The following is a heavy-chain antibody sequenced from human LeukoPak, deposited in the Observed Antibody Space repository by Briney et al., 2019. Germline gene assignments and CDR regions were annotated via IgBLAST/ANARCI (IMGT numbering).Heavy chain of an antibody. CDR1: GFTFSSYW. J-gene: IGHJ4*02. CDR2: INQDGSEK. D-gene: IGHD1-26*01. Sequence: GGSLRLSCAASGFTFSSYWMSWVRQAPGKGLEWVANINQDGSEKYYVDSVKGRFTISRDNAKNSLYLQMNSLRAEDTAVYYCARDGFSGTTDYWGQGTLVTVSS. V-gene: IGHV3-7*01. CDR3: ARDGFSGTTDY.